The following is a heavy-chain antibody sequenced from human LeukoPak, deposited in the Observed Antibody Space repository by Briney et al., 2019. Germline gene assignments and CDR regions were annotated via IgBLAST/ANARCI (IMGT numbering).Heavy chain of an antibody. J-gene: IGHJ4*02. CDR1: GFTFSTYW. CDR3: ARERPNDY. D-gene: IGHD6-6*01. V-gene: IGHV3-7*01. Sequence: GSLRLSCAASGFTFSTYWMSWVRQTPGKGLEWVANIRQDGSVKYYVDSVKGRFTISRDNAKNSLYLQMSSLRAEDTAIYYCARERPNDYWGQGTLVTVSS. CDR2: IRQDGSVK.